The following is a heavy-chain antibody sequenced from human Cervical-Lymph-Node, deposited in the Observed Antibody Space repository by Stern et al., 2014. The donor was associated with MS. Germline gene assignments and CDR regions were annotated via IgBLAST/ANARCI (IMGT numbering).Heavy chain of an antibody. CDR3: AAENYYDSSDYFGQ. V-gene: IGHV1-24*01. CDR2: IDPENGES. D-gene: IGHD3-22*01. CDR1: GHTLSELS. J-gene: IGHJ4*02. Sequence: VQLVQSGAEVKKPGASVRVSCKVSGHTLSELSIHWVRQAPGKGLEWMGNIDPENGESTYAQKFQGRVTMTEDTSTETAYMDLSSLRSDDTAVYYCAAENYYDSSDYFGQWGQGTLVTVSS.